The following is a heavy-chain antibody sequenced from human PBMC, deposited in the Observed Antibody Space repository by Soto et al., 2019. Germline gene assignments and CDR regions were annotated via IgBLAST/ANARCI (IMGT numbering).Heavy chain of an antibody. V-gene: IGHV1-2*02. J-gene: IGHJ4*02. D-gene: IGHD6-19*01. CDR2: INPNSGGT. CDR3: ASAAVTGTAGLDF. Sequence: ASVKVSCKACGYTFSGFYMHWVRQAPGQGLEWMGWINPNSGGTKSAEKFQGRVTMTRDTSISTAYMELSRLTSDDTAVYYCASAAVTGTAGLDFWGKGAQVTVSS. CDR1: GYTFSGFY.